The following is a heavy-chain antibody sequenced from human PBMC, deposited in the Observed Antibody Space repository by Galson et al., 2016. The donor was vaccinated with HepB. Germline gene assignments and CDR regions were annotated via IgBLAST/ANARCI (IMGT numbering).Heavy chain of an antibody. J-gene: IGHJ6*02. CDR2: IIPIFGTA. Sequence: SVKVSCKASGGTFSSYAISWVRQAPGQGLEWMGGIIPIFGTANYAQRFQGRVTITADESTSTAYMEMSSLRSEDTAVYYCARWFGGSGSYYEGYYYYAMDVWGQGTTVTVSS. CDR3: ARWFGGSGSYYEGYYYYAMDV. CDR1: GGTFSSYA. D-gene: IGHD3-10*01. V-gene: IGHV1-69*13.